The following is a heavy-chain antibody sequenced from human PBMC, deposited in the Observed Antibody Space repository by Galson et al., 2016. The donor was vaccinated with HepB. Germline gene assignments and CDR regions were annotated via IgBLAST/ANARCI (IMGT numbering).Heavy chain of an antibody. CDR1: GFSLSKSGVG. CDR2: IYWDDDK. D-gene: IGHD3-9*01. J-gene: IGHJ4*02. V-gene: IGHV2-5*02. Sequence: PALVKPTQTLTLTCTFSGFSLSKSGVGVGWIRQPPGKALEWLTLIYWDDDKRYSPSLKSRLTITKDTSKNQVVLIMPNMDPVDTATYYCAHRGAYDTHFDFWGQGTLVTVSS. CDR3: AHRGAYDTHFDF.